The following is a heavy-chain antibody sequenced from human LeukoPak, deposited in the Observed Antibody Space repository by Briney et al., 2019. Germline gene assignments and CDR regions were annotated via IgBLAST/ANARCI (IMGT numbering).Heavy chain of an antibody. CDR1: GGSISSYY. D-gene: IGHD6-6*01. J-gene: IGHJ3*02. V-gene: IGHV4-59*01. Sequence: SETLSLTCTVSGGSISSYYWSWIRQPPGKGLEWIGYIYYSGATKYTPSLGSRVTTSLDMSKNQVSLSLSSVTAADTAIYYCARRRTRPEAFDIWGQGTMVTVSS. CDR2: IYYSGAT. CDR3: ARRRTRPEAFDI.